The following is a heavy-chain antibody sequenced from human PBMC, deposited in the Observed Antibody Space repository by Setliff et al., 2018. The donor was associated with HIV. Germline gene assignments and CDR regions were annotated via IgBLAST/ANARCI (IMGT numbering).Heavy chain of an antibody. J-gene: IGHJ6*03. V-gene: IGHV4-4*02. CDR3: ARGRSRWTYYNYYYMDV. CDR1: GGSISSSNW. D-gene: IGHD6-13*01. Sequence: SETLSLTCAVSGGSISSSNWWSWVRQPPGKGLEWIGEIYHSGGTNYNPSLKSRVTISVDTSKNQFSLKLSSVTAADTAVYYCARGRSRWTYYNYYYMDVWGKGATVTVSS. CDR2: IYHSGGT.